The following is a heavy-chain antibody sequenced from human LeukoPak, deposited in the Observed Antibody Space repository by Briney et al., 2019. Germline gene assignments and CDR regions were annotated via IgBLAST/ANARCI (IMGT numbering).Heavy chain of an antibody. CDR1: GFSFSSYG. D-gene: IGHD2-2*01. CDR3: AKPASPYCSSNTCPPHDYYLYGMNV. J-gene: IGHJ6*04. V-gene: IGHV3-30*18. Sequence: PGGSLRLSCAASGFSFSSYGMHWVRQAPGKGLEWVAVISYDGSNKYYADSVKGRFTVSRDNPKNTLYLQMNSLRTEDTAVYYCAKPASPYCSSNTCPPHDYYLYGMNVWGKGTTVTVSS. CDR2: ISYDGSNK.